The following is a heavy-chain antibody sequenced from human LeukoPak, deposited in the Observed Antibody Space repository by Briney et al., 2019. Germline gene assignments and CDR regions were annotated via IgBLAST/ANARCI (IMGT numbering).Heavy chain of an antibody. V-gene: IGHV1-69*05. D-gene: IGHD1-26*01. CDR1: GYTFTSYG. CDR3: ARDRRASGSPYFDY. CDR2: IIPIFGTA. Sequence: SVKVSCKVSGYTFTSYGISWVRQAPGQGLEWMGRIIPIFGTANYAQKFQGRVTITTDESTSTAYMELSSLRSDDTAVYYCARDRRASGSPYFDYWGQGTLVTVSS. J-gene: IGHJ4*02.